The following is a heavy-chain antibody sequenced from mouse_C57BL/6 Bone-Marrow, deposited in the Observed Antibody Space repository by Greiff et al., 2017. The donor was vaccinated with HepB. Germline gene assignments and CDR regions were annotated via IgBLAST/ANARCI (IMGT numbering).Heavy chain of an antibody. CDR1: GYSITSDY. D-gene: IGHD2-5*01. V-gene: IGHV3-8*01. CDR2: ISYSGST. J-gene: IGHJ4*01. CDR3: GRGEDSNYAGDAMDY. Sequence: EVKLQESGPGLAKPSQTLSLTCSVTGYSITSDYWHWVRKFPGHKLEYMGYISYSGSTYYNPSLKSRISITRDTSNNQYYLQLHSVTTEDTATYYCGRGEDSNYAGDAMDYWGKGTSVTVSS.